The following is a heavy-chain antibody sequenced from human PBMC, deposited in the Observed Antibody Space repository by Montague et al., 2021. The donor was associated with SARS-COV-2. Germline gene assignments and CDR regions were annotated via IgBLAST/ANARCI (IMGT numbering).Heavy chain of an antibody. J-gene: IGHJ4*02. Sequence: SETLSLTCTVSGGSISTYYWNWIRQSPGKGLEWLGYFYYSLNTNYNPSLKGRLTISVDTSENQVSLNLRSVTAADTAVYYCARDSFEAPLFFDYWGQGILATVSS. CDR1: GGSISTYY. D-gene: IGHD3-16*01. CDR2: FYYSLNT. V-gene: IGHV4-59*01. CDR3: ARDSFEAPLFFDY.